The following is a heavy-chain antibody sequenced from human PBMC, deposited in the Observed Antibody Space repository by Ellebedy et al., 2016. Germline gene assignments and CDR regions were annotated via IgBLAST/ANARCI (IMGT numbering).Heavy chain of an antibody. CDR2: ISGGGDAT. J-gene: IGHJ4*02. CDR3: RHGHYSGY. CDR1: GLSFGNFF. V-gene: IGHV3-23*01. Sequence: GESLKISXVASGLSFGNFFMSWVRQAPGGGLEWVSTISGGGDATVYADSVKGRFTISRDNSRNMLYLYMNSLRAEDTAKYYCRHGHYSGYWGQGTPVTVSS.